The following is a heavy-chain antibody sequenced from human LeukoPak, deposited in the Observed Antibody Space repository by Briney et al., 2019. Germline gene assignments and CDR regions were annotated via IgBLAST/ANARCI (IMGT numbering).Heavy chain of an antibody. CDR1: GFTFSDYY. V-gene: IGHV3-53*01. J-gene: IGHJ4*02. CDR2: MYSGGSGGST. Sequence: GGSLRLSCAASGFTFSDYYMSWIRQAPGKGLEWVSVMYSGGSGGSTYYADSVKGRFTISRDTSKNTLYLQMNSLRVEDTAVYYCARGDGLTIDYWGQGTLVTVSS. D-gene: IGHD2-2*01. CDR3: ARGDGLTIDY.